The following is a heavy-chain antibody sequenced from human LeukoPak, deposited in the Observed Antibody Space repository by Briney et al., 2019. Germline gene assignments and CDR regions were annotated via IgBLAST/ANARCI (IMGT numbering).Heavy chain of an antibody. Sequence: GGSLRLSCTASGFTFSSYWMHWVCQAPGKGLVWVSRINSDGGSTSYADSVKGRFTISRDNAKNTLYLRMNSLRAEDTAVYYCARRIQGMAPYYFDYWGQGTLVTVSS. D-gene: IGHD5-24*01. CDR3: ARRIQGMAPYYFDY. J-gene: IGHJ4*02. V-gene: IGHV3-74*01. CDR1: GFTFSSYW. CDR2: INSDGGST.